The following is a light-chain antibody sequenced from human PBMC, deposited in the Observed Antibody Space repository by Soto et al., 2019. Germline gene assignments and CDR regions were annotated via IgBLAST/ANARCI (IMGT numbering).Light chain of an antibody. J-gene: IGLJ3*02. V-gene: IGLV2-8*01. CDR1: NSDVGGYNY. Sequence: QSALTQPPSASGSPGQSVAISCTGTNSDVGGYNYVSWYQHHPGKAPKLMIYEVNKRPSGVPDRFSGSKSGNTASLTVSGLQTGDEADYYCVTWDTSLSAGVFGGGTKLTVL. CDR3: VTWDTSLSAGV. CDR2: EVN.